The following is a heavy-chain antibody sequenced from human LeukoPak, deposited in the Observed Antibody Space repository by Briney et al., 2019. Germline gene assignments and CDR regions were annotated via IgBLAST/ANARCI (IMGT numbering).Heavy chain of an antibody. J-gene: IGHJ4*02. CDR2: IYHSGST. CDR3: ARFNYDKKAFDY. Sequence: SETLSLTCAVSGGSLSSGDYSWSWLRQPPGKGLVWIGYIYHSGSTYYNPSLKSRVTISIDRSKNRFSLRLNSVTAADTAVFFCARFNYDKKAFDYWGQGTLVTVSS. V-gene: IGHV4-30-2*01. D-gene: IGHD3-22*01. CDR1: GGSLSSGDYS.